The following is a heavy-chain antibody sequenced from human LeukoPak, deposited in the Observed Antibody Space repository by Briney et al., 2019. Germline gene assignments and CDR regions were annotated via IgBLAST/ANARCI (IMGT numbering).Heavy chain of an antibody. D-gene: IGHD3-16*01. CDR2: IYYSGST. J-gene: IGHJ5*02. CDR3: ARDGSHRGGWFDP. V-gene: IGHV4-31*03. CDR1: GGSISSGGYY. Sequence: SETLSLTCTVSGGSISSGGYYWSWIRQHPGKGLEGIGYIYYSGSTYYNPSLKSRVTISVDTSKNQFSLKLSSVTAADTAVYYCARDGSHRGGWFDPWGQGTLVTVSS.